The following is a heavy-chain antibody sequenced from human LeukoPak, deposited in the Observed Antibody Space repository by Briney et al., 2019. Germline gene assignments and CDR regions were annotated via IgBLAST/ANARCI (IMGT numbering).Heavy chain of an antibody. CDR2: INPNSGGT. CDR3: ARTPRIVGATHYFDY. J-gene: IGHJ4*02. D-gene: IGHD1-26*01. V-gene: IGHV1-2*02. Sequence: ASVKVSCKASGYTFTGYYMHWVRQAPGQGLEWMGWINPNSGGTNYAQKFQGRVTMTRDTSISTAYMELSGLRSDDTAVYTCARTPRIVGATHYFDYWGQGTLVTVSS. CDR1: GYTFTGYY.